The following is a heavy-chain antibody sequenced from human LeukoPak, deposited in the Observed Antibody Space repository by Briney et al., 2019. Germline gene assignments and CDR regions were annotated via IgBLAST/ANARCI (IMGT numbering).Heavy chain of an antibody. J-gene: IGHJ6*02. CDR2: INAGNGNT. Sequence: ASVKVSCKASGYTFTSYAMNWVRQAPGQRLEWMGWINAGNGNTRYSQKFQGGVTITRDTSASTAYMELSSLRSEDTAVYYCARSILVVPVASHYNYGVDVWGQGTTVTVSS. CDR1: GYTFTSYA. V-gene: IGHV1-3*01. CDR3: ARSILVVPVASHYNYGVDV. D-gene: IGHD2-2*01.